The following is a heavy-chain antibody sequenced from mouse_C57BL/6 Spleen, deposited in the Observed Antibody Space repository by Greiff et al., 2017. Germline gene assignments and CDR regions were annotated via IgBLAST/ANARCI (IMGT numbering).Heavy chain of an antibody. V-gene: IGHV5-17*01. D-gene: IGHD6-1*01. CDR1: GFTFSDYG. J-gene: IGHJ4*01. CDR2: ISSGSSTN. CDR3: ARLWNYAMDY. Sequence: EVKLVESGGGLVMPGGSLKLSCAASGFTFSDYGMHWVRQAPEKGLEWVAYISSGSSTNYYADTVKGRFTISRDNAKNTLFLQMTSLRSEDTAKYYCARLWNYAMDYWGQGTSVTVSS.